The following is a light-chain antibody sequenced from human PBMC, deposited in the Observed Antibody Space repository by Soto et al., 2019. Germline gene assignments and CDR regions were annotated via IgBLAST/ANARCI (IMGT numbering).Light chain of an antibody. CDR2: AAS. CDR1: QSISTF. Sequence: DTQMTQSPSSLSVSVGDRVSITCRASQSISTFLSWYQQKPGKAPKLLIYAASSLQSGVPPRFSGSGSGTTFTLTISSVEPEDFATYYCHQNGTTLPITFGQGTRLEIK. V-gene: IGKV1-39*01. CDR3: HQNGTTLPIT. J-gene: IGKJ5*01.